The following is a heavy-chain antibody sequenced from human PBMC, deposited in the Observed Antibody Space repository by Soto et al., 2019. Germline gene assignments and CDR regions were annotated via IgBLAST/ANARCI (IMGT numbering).Heavy chain of an antibody. CDR1: GFSLSTSGVG. V-gene: IGHV2-5*01. J-gene: IGHJ2*01. CDR3: AHFLRGYGGYDPYWYFDL. Sequence: QISMKESGPTLVKPTQTLTLTCTFSGFSLSTSGVGVCWIRQPPGKALEWLALIFWNDDNTYSPSLKSRLTITKDTSKNQVVLTMTNMDPVDTATYFCAHFLRGYGGYDPYWYFDLWGRGTLVTVS. D-gene: IGHD5-12*01. CDR2: IFWNDDN.